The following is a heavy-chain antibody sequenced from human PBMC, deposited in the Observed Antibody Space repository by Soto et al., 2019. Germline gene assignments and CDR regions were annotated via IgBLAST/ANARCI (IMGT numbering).Heavy chain of an antibody. CDR1: GYTFTSYD. J-gene: IGHJ4*02. Sequence: QVQLVQSGAEVKKPGASVKVSCKASGYTFTSYDINWVRQATGQGLEWMGWMNPNSGNTGYAQKYQGKDTMTRNTSISTAYMELSSLRSEDTAVYYCARFSRRDYGDYADYWGQGTLVTVSS. CDR2: MNPNSGNT. CDR3: ARFSRRDYGDYADY. D-gene: IGHD4-17*01. V-gene: IGHV1-8*01.